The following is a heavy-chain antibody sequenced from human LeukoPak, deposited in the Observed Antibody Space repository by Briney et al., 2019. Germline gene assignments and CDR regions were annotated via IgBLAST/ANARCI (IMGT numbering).Heavy chain of an antibody. V-gene: IGHV3-48*01. Sequence: GGSLRLSCAASGFTFTSYSMNWVRQAPGKGLEWVTYISSSSSTIYYADSVKGRFTISRDNSKNTLYLQMNSLRAEDTAVYYCARDAYYDSSGYYSDYWGQGTLVTVSS. CDR3: ARDAYYDSSGYYSDY. D-gene: IGHD3-22*01. CDR1: GFTFTSYS. J-gene: IGHJ4*02. CDR2: ISSSSSTI.